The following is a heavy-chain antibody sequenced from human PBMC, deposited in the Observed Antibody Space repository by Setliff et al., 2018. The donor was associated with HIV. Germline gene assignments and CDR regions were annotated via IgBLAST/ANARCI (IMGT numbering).Heavy chain of an antibody. V-gene: IGHV1-24*01. CDR3: ARVSRSGWFFDW. J-gene: IGHJ4*02. D-gene: IGHD6-19*01. Sequence: ASVKVSCKVSGYTLTELSMHWVRQAPGKGLEWMGGFDPEDGEVVYAQKFEGRVTMTEDTSTDTAYMELRSLRSDDTAVYYCARVSRSGWFFDWWGQGSLVTVSS. CDR1: GYTLTELS. CDR2: FDPEDGEV.